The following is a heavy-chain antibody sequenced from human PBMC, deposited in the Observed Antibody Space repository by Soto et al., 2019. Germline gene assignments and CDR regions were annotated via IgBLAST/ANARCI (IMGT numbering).Heavy chain of an antibody. CDR1: GGSISSSSYY. Sequence: SETLSLTCTVSGGSISSSSYYWGWIRQPPGKGLEWIGSIYYSGSTYYNPSLKSRVTISVDTSKNQFSLKLSSVTAADTAVYYCARQLYSSSWSSFDYWGQGTLVTVSS. CDR3: ARQLYSSSWSSFDY. CDR2: IYYSGST. D-gene: IGHD6-13*01. J-gene: IGHJ4*02. V-gene: IGHV4-39*01.